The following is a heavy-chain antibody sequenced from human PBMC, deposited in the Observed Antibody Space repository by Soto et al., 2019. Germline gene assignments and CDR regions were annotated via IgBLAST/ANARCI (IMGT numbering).Heavy chain of an antibody. V-gene: IGHV3-30*18. CDR1: GFTFSSYG. CDR3: AKEVWSGPMDV. CDR2: ISYDGSNK. D-gene: IGHD3-3*01. J-gene: IGHJ6*02. Sequence: QVLLVESGGGVVQPGRSLRLSCAASGFTFSSYGMHWVRQAPGKGLEWVAVISYDGSNKNYADSVKGRFTISRDNSKNTQYLQMNSLRAEDTAVYYCAKEVWSGPMDVWGQGTTVTVSS.